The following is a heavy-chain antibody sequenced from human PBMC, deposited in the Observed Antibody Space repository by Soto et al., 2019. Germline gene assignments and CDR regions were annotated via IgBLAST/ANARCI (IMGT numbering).Heavy chain of an antibody. CDR3: AIADYGDDDY. J-gene: IGHJ4*02. V-gene: IGHV1-18*01. D-gene: IGHD4-17*01. Sequence: GPEAKKPGASVKVSCKASGYTFATSTISWLRQAPGQGPEWMGWIKAYSGNTNYAQKLQGRLTMTTDTSTSTAYMELRSLTTDDTAIYYCAIADYGDDDYWGQGTLVTVFS. CDR1: GYTFATST. CDR2: IKAYSGNT.